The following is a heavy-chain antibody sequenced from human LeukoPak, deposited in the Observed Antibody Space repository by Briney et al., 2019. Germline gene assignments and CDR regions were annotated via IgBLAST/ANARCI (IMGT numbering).Heavy chain of an antibody. V-gene: IGHV7-4-1*02. CDR2: INTNTGNP. CDR1: GYTFTSYA. CDR3: ARGQPWLPH. D-gene: IGHD5-24*01. Sequence: ASVKVSCKASGYTFTSYAMNWVRQAPGQGREWMGWINTNTGNPTYAQGFTGRFVFSLDTSVSTAYLQINSLEADDTAVYYCARGQPWLPHWGQGSLVTVSS. J-gene: IGHJ4*02.